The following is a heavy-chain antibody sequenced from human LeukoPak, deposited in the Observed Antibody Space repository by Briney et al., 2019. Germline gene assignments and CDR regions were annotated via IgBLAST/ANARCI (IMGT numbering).Heavy chain of an antibody. Sequence: PGGSLRLSCAASGFTFSDYYMSWIRQAPGKGLEWVSAISGSGGSTYYADSVKGRFTISRDNSKNTLYLQMNSLRAEDTAVYYCAKLGSVDTAYWGQGTLVTVSS. V-gene: IGHV3-23*01. CDR1: GFTFSDYY. CDR3: AKLGSVDTAY. CDR2: ISGSGGST. J-gene: IGHJ4*02. D-gene: IGHD5-18*01.